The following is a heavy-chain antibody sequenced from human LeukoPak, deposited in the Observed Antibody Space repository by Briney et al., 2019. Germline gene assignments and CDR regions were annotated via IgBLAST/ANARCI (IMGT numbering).Heavy chain of an antibody. D-gene: IGHD3-22*01. CDR1: GGSIYSGSYY. V-gene: IGHV4-61*02. J-gene: IGHJ4*02. Sequence: SQTLSLTCTVSGGSIYSGSYYWSWIRQPDGKGLEWIGRIYTSGSTNYNPSLKSRVTISVDTSKNQFSLKLSSVTAADTAVYYCAREYYDSSGYANSFDYWGQGTLVTVSS. CDR2: IYTSGST. CDR3: AREYYDSSGYANSFDY.